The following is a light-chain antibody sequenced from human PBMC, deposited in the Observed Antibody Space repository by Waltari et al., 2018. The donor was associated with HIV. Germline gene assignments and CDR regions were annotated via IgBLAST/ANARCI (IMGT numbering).Light chain of an antibody. Sequence: QSALTQPASVSGSPGQSITISCTGTSSDVGGYNYVSWYQQQPGKAPKLMIFEVSKRPSWVSNRFSGSKAVNTASLTISGLQAEDEADYYCSSYTTRSTPDPNWVFGGGTKLTVL. CDR2: EVS. V-gene: IGLV2-14*01. CDR1: SSDVGGYNY. CDR3: SSYTTRSTPDPNWV. J-gene: IGLJ3*02.